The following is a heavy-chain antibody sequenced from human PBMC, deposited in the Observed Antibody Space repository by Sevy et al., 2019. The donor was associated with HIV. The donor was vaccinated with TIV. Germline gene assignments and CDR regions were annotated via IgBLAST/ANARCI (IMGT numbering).Heavy chain of an antibody. D-gene: IGHD7-27*01. CDR1: GFTFSTYA. J-gene: IGHJ4*02. Sequence: GGSLRLSCAVSGFTFSTYAMHWVRQAPGKGLECVAIVSSDGSEINYADSVKGRFTISRDNSRNTPYLQMNSLRTEDTALYYCARDQQGSIDYWGQGTLVTVSS. CDR2: VSSDGSEI. V-gene: IGHV3-30-3*01. CDR3: ARDQQGSIDY.